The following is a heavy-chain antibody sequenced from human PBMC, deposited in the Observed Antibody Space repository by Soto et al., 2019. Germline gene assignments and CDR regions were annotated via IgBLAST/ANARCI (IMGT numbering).Heavy chain of an antibody. J-gene: IGHJ4*02. V-gene: IGHV3-21*01. CDR2: ISSSSSYI. Sequence: PVGSLRLFCAASGFTFRSHSMNWVRQAPGKGLEWVSSISSSSSYIYYAVSVKGRVTITRDNAKNSLYLQMNSLRAEDTAVYYCARGGYYYDSSGYPDYWGQGTLVTVSS. CDR1: GFTFRSHS. CDR3: ARGGYYYDSSGYPDY. D-gene: IGHD3-22*01.